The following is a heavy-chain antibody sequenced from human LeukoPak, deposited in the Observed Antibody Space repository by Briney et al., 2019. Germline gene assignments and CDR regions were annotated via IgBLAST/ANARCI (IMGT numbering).Heavy chain of an antibody. CDR3: ARYIGYYYGSGENFDY. V-gene: IGHV5-51*01. D-gene: IGHD3-10*01. CDR1: GYRLTNYW. J-gene: IGHJ4*02. CDR2: IYPGDSDT. Sequence: RGESLKISCKGSGYRLTNYWIAWVRQMPGKGLEWMGIIYPGDSDTRYSPSFQGQVTISADKSISTAYLQWRSLKASDTAMYYCARYIGYYYGSGENFDYWGQGTLVTVSS.